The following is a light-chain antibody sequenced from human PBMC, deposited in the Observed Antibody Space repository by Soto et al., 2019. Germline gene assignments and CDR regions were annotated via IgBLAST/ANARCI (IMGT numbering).Light chain of an antibody. V-gene: IGKV3-20*01. CDR2: GAS. CDR3: PQYGSSPWT. CDR1: QSVSSSY. J-gene: IGKJ1*01. Sequence: EIVLTQSPGTLSLSPGERATLSCRASQSVSSSYLAWYQQKPGQAPRLLIYGASSRATGIPERFSGSGSGTDFTLTISRLEPEDFAVYYCPQYGSSPWTFGQGTKVEI.